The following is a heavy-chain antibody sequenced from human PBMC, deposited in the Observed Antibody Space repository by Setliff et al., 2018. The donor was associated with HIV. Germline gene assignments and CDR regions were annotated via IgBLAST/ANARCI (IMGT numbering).Heavy chain of an antibody. D-gene: IGHD3-16*01. CDR1: GGSISSSSYY. CDR3: AREGDVWENYFDY. Sequence: SETLSLTCTVSGGSISSSSYYWGWIRQPPGKGLEWIGSIYYSGSTYYNPSLKSRVTISVDTSKNQFSLKLGSVTAADTAVYYCAREGDVWENYFDYWGRGTLVTVSS. V-gene: IGHV4-39*07. J-gene: IGHJ4*02. CDR2: IYYSGST.